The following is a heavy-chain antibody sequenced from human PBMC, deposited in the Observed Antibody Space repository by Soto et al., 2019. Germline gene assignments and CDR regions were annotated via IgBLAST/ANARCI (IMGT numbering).Heavy chain of an antibody. Sequence: LETLSLTCAVYGGSFSGYYWSWIRQPPGNGLEWIGEINHSGSTNYNPSLKSRVTISVDTSKNQFSLKLSSVTAADTAVYYCARVQTLRYFDWLLLVYGMDVWGQGTTVTISS. CDR2: INHSGST. CDR3: ARVQTLRYFDWLLLVYGMDV. V-gene: IGHV4-34*01. J-gene: IGHJ6*02. CDR1: GGSFSGYY. D-gene: IGHD3-9*01.